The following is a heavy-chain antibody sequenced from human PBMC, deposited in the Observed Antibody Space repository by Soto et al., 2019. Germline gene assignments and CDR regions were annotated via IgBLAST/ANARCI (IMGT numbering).Heavy chain of an antibody. CDR1: GFIFSDYG. V-gene: IGHV3-30*18. CDR3: XKEFQRLTTLRRDVFDV. J-gene: IGHJ3*01. D-gene: IGHD2-2*01. CDR2: ISYDGSNK. Sequence: GGSLRLSCAASGFIFSDYGTHWVRQAPGKGLEWVAVISYDGSNKSYRDSVKGRFTISRDNSENTLYLQMNSLRPEDTAVYYCXKEFQRLTTLRRDVFDVWGQGTMVTVSS.